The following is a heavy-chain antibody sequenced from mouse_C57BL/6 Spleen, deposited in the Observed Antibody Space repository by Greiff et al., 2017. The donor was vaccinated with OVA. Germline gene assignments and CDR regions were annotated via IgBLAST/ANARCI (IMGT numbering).Heavy chain of an antibody. Sequence: VQLQQSGAELVKPGASVKISCKASGYAFSSYWMNWVKQRPGKGLEWIGQIYPGDGDTNYNGKFKGKATLTADKSSGTAYMQLSSLTSEDSAVYFCASYDYDYAMDYWGQGTSVTVSS. CDR3: ASYDYDYAMDY. D-gene: IGHD2-4*01. J-gene: IGHJ4*01. CDR2: IYPGDGDT. V-gene: IGHV1-80*01. CDR1: GYAFSSYW.